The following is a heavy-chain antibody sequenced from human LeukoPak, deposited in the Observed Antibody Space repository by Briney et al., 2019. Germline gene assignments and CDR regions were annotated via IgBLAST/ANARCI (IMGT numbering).Heavy chain of an antibody. D-gene: IGHD6-13*01. J-gene: IGHJ5*02. V-gene: IGHV4-38-2*02. CDR3: ARRAGSRWYENWFDP. CDR1: GYSISSGYH. CDR2: DHRSGAT. Sequence: SETLSLTCTVSGYSISSGYHWDWIRQSPGKGLEWIATDHRSGATSYNPSFQSRVTISIDTSKNQFSLKLSSVTAADTAVYYCARRAGSRWYENWFDPWGQGTLVTVSP.